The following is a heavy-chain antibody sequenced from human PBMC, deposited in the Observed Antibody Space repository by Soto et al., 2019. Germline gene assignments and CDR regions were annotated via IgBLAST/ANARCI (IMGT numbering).Heavy chain of an antibody. CDR3: AKEISSMWFPLDS. J-gene: IGHJ4*02. Sequence: GGSLRLSCAASGFTFNNYAMSWVRRAPGKGLEWVSSISAGSTYYADSVKGRFIISRDTSKNTLYLQMNSLRAEDTAVYYCAKEISSMWFPLDSWGQGTLVTVS. D-gene: IGHD3-3*02. CDR2: ISAGST. CDR1: GFTFNNYA. V-gene: IGHV3-23*01.